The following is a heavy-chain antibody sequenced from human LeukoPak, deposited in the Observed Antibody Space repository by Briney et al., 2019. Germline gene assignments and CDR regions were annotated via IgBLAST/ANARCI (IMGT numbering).Heavy chain of an antibody. V-gene: IGHV3-20*04. CDR1: GFTFDDYG. J-gene: IGHJ6*03. Sequence: AGGSLRLSCAASGFTFDDYGMSWVRHAPGKGLEWVSGINWNGGSTGYADSVKGRLTISRDNAKNSLYLQMNSLRAEDTALYYCARSSSSSGGYYYMDVWGKGTTVTVSS. D-gene: IGHD6-6*01. CDR2: INWNGGST. CDR3: ARSSSSSGGYYYMDV.